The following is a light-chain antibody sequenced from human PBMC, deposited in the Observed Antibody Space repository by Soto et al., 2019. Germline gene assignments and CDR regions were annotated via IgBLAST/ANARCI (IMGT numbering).Light chain of an antibody. CDR1: QSVLYSSNNQNC. J-gene: IGKJ4*01. CDR3: QQYNNWVT. V-gene: IGKV4-1*01. CDR2: WAS. Sequence: DIVMTQSPDSLAVSLGERATINCESSQSVLYSSNNQNCLAWYQQKPGQPPKLLIYWASTRESGVPDRFSGSGSVTDFTLTISSLQAEDVAVYYCQQYNNWVTFGGGTRVEIK.